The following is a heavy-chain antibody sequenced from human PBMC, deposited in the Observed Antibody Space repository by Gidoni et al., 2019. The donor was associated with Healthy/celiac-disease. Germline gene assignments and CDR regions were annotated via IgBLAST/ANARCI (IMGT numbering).Heavy chain of an antibody. CDR3: AKDGGYCSGGSCYSRSYYGMDV. D-gene: IGHD2-15*01. V-gene: IGHV3-23*01. CDR1: GFTLSRDA. J-gene: IGHJ6*02. CDR2: ISGSGGST. Sequence: AAAGFTLSRDAMSWVRQAPWKGLEWVSAISGSGGSTYYADSVKARFTISRDNSKNTLYLQMISLRAEDTAVYYCAKDGGYCSGGSCYSRSYYGMDVWGQGTTVTVSS.